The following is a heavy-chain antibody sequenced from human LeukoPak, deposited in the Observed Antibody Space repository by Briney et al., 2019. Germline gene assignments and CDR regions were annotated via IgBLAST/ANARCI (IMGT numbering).Heavy chain of an antibody. D-gene: IGHD1-1*01. J-gene: IGHJ4*02. V-gene: IGHV3-48*01. CDR1: GFTFSSYS. CDR3: AKRLPSDY. Sequence: GGSLRLSCAASGFTFSSYSMNWVRQAPGKGLEWVSYISSSSSTIYYADSVKGRFTISRDNAKNSLYLQMNSLRAEDTAVYYCAKRLPSDYWGQGTLVTASS. CDR2: ISSSSSTI.